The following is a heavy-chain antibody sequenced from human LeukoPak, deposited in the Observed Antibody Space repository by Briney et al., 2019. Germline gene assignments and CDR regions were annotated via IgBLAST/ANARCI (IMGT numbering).Heavy chain of an antibody. V-gene: IGHV4-4*02. J-gene: IGHJ4*02. CDR3: ARGSGYYTYYFDY. CDR1: GFTFSSYAM. D-gene: IGHD3-3*01. Sequence: GSLRLSCAASGFTFSSYAMSWVRQPPGKGLEWIGEIYHSGSTNYNPSLKSRVTISVDKSKNQFSLKLSSVTAADTAVYYCARGSGYYTYYFDYWGQGTLVTVSS. CDR2: IYHSGST.